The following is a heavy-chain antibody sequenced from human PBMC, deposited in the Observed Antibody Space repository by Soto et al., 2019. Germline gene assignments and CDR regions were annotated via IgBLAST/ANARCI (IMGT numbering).Heavy chain of an antibody. CDR3: AREKTCYGIDV. CDR1: GYTFTSPD. CDR2: MNPNSGNT. V-gene: IGHV1-8*01. J-gene: IGHJ6*02. Sequence: QVQLVQSGAEVKKPGASVKVSCKASGYTFTSPDINWVRQATGQGLEWMGWMNPNSGNTGYAQKLQGRVTMTRNTSISTAYMEMSSVRCEDTAVYYCAREKTCYGIDVWGQGTTVTVSS.